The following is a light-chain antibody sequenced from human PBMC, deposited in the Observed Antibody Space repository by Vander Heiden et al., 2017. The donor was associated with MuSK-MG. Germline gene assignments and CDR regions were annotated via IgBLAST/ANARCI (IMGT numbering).Light chain of an antibody. Sequence: QSVLTQPPSASGTPGHRVTISCSGSTSNIGSKTVSWYQQLPGTAPKLLIYKNNQRPSGVPDRFSGSKSGTSASLAISGLQSEDEADYYCAAWDDSLNGLWVFGGGTKLTVL. CDR1: TSNIGSKT. CDR2: KNN. CDR3: AAWDDSLNGLWV. J-gene: IGLJ3*02. V-gene: IGLV1-44*01.